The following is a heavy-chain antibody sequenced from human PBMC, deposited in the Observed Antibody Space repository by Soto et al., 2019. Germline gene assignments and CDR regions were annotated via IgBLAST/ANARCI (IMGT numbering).Heavy chain of an antibody. Sequence: GGSLRLSCAASGFTFSSYAMHWVRQAPGKGLEWVAVISYDGSNKYYADSVKGRFTISRDNSKNTLYLQMNSLRAEDTAVYYCASPTRGGGQGGYFDYWGQGTLVTVSS. CDR3: ASPTRGGGQGGYFDY. J-gene: IGHJ4*02. V-gene: IGHV3-30-3*01. CDR1: GFTFSSYA. D-gene: IGHD3-10*01. CDR2: ISYDGSNK.